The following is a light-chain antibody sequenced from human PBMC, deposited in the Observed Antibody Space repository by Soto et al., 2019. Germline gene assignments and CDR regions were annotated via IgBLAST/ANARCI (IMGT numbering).Light chain of an antibody. Sequence: DIVMTQSPDSLAVSLGERATINCKSSQSVLYSSNNKNYLAWYQQKPGQPPKLLIYWSSTRESGVPDRVSGRGSGTEFTLTISSLQAEDVAVYYCQPYYRTPPTFGQGTKLEIK. CDR2: WSS. J-gene: IGKJ2*01. CDR1: QSVLYSSNNKNY. CDR3: QPYYRTPPT. V-gene: IGKV4-1*01.